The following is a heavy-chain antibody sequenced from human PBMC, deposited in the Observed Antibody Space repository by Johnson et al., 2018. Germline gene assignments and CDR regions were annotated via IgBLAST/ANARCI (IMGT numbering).Heavy chain of an antibody. CDR3: ARYVQWLVQGYYYYYMDV. Sequence: EVQLVETGGGLVQPGGSLRLSCAASGFTFDDYAMHWVRQAPGKGLEWVSGISWNSGSIGYADSVKGRFPISRDNAKNSLYLQMNSLRAGDTAWYYCARYVQWLVQGYYYYYMDVWGKGTTVTVSS. D-gene: IGHD6-19*01. J-gene: IGHJ6*03. V-gene: IGHV3-9*01. CDR2: ISWNSGSI. CDR1: GFTFDDYA.